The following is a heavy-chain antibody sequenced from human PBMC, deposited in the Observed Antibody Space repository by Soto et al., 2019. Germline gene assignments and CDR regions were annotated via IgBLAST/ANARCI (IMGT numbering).Heavy chain of an antibody. V-gene: IGHV4-59*08. CDR1: GGSISSYY. D-gene: IGHD7-27*01. CDR2: IYYSGST. CDR3: ARRWGRTFDY. J-gene: IGHJ4*02. Sequence: SETLCVTWTVSGGSISSYYWSWIRQPPGKGLEWIGYIYYSGSTNYNPSLKSRVTISVDTSKNQFSLKLSSVTAADTAVYYCARRWGRTFDYWGQGTLVTVSS.